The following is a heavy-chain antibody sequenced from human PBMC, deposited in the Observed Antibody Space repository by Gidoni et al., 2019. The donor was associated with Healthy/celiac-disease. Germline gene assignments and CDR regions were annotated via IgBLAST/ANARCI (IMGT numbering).Heavy chain of an antibody. D-gene: IGHD6-13*01. CDR3: ARVIGGAAAGMDY. CDR1: GFTFSSYW. Sequence: EVQLVESGGGLVQPGGSLRLSCAASGFTFSSYWMSWVRQAPGKGLEWVAKIKQDGSEKYYVDSVKGRFTISRDNAKNSLYLQMNSLRAEDTAVYYCARVIGGAAAGMDYWGQGTLVTVSS. V-gene: IGHV3-7*05. CDR2: IKQDGSEK. J-gene: IGHJ4*02.